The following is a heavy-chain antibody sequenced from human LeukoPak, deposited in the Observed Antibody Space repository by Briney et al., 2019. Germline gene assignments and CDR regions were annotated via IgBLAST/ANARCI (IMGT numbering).Heavy chain of an antibody. Sequence: GGSLRLSCVASGSPFSSYWMTWVRQAPGKGLEWVANIKQDGSKKSYVDSVKGRFTISRDNAKNSLYLQMNSLRAEDTAVYYCARAKFDWLDYWGQGTLVTVSS. V-gene: IGHV3-7*01. CDR3: ARAKFDWLDY. D-gene: IGHD3-9*01. CDR1: GSPFSSYW. CDR2: IKQDGSKK. J-gene: IGHJ4*02.